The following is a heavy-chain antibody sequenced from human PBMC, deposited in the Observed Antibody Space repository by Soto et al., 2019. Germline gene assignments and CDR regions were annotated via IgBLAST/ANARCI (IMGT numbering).Heavy chain of an antibody. CDR3: VKRGRNWGAFDF. CDR1: GFILNNYA. CDR2: IGGTDGDSDGVP. J-gene: IGHJ3*01. Sequence: VQLLESGGDLVQPGGSLRLSCVASGFILNNYAMSWVRQAPGKGLEWVSTIGGTDGDSDGVPWYEDSVRGRFTISRDRSANTLFLPMDNLRAEGSALYYCVKRGRNWGAFDFWGQGTTVVVSS. V-gene: IGHV3-23*01. D-gene: IGHD7-27*01.